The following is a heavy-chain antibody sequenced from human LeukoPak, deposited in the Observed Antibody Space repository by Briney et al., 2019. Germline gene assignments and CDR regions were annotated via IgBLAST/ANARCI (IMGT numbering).Heavy chain of an antibody. D-gene: IGHD1-26*01. CDR1: DYPISRNYF. V-gene: IGHV4-38-2*01. Sequence: SETLSLTCAVSDYPISRNYFWGWIRQPPGKGLEWIGGIYHSRTTYYNPSLKSRVTLFLDTSKNQFSLKLSSVSAADTAMYFCATRVVPLEGEEWGFIGDYWGQGILVTVSS. CDR2: IYHSRTT. J-gene: IGHJ4*02. CDR3: ATRVVPLEGEEWGFIGDY.